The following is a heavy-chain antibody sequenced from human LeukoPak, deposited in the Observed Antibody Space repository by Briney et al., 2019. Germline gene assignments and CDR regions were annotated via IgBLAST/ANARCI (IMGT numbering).Heavy chain of an antibody. D-gene: IGHD1-26*01. J-gene: IGHJ4*02. Sequence: PSETLSLTCAVSGNSISNTYYWGWIRQPPGKELEWIGSIYNSGSTHYNPSLKSRVTISVDTSKNQFSLKLSSVTAADTAVYYCARNSSGNYFDHWGQGTLVTVSS. CDR2: IYNSGST. CDR1: GNSISNTYY. CDR3: ARNSSGNYFDH. V-gene: IGHV4-38-2*01.